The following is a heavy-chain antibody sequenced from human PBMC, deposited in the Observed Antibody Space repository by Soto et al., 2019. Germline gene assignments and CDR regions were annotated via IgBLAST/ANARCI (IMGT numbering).Heavy chain of an antibody. D-gene: IGHD3-10*01. J-gene: IGHJ6*02. CDR1: GGSISSGGYY. CDR2: IYYSGST. Sequence: PAETLSLTCTVSGGSISSGGYYWSWIRQHPGKGLEWIGYIYYSGSTYYNPSLKSRVTISVDTSKNQFSLKLSSVTAADTAVYYCASAPMVRGVSKSWGMDVWGQGTTVTVSS. V-gene: IGHV4-31*03. CDR3: ASAPMVRGVSKSWGMDV.